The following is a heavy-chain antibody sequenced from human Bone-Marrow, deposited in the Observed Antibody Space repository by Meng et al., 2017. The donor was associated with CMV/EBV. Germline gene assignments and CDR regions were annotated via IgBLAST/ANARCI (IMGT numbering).Heavy chain of an antibody. J-gene: IGHJ5*02. CDR2: IIPIFGTA. V-gene: IGHV1-69*01. CDR3: ARGLRPRYWFDP. CDR1: GGTFSSYA. D-gene: IGHD5-12*01. Sequence: VHLVQSGAVVKKPWSTVKVSCKASGGTFSSYAISWVRQAPGQGLEWMGGIIPIFGTANYAQKFQGRVTITADESTSTAYMELSSLRSEDTAVHYCARGLRPRYWFDPWGQGTLVTVSS.